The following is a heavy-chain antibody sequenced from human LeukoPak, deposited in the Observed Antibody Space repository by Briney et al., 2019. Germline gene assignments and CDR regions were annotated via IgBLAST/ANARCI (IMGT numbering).Heavy chain of an antibody. J-gene: IGHJ2*01. D-gene: IGHD1-14*01. CDR2: LLYSGST. CDR1: GASLSDYY. V-gene: IGHV4-59*01. CDR3: ARTGRRGYFDF. Sequence: SETLSLTCNVSGASLSDYYWSWVRQSPEKGLEWIASLLYSGSTHYNPSLRSRVAISGDTSNNQFSLILTSVTTTDTAVYYCARTGRRGYFDFWGRGTLVTVSS.